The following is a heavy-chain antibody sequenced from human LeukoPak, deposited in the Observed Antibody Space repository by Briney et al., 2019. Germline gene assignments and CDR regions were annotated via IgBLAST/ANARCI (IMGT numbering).Heavy chain of an antibody. CDR1: GYTFTSYA. Sequence: ASEKVSCKASGYTFTSYAMHWVRQAPGQRLEWMGWINAGNGNTKYSQKFQGRVTITRDTSASTAYMELSSLRSEDTAVYYCARVRDGYNLFDYWGQGTLVTVSS. J-gene: IGHJ4*02. CDR3: ARVRDGYNLFDY. CDR2: INAGNGNT. V-gene: IGHV1-3*01. D-gene: IGHD5-24*01.